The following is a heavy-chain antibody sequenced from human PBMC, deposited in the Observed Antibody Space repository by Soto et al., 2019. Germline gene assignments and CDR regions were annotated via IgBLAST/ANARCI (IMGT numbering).Heavy chain of an antibody. Sequence: GGSLRLSCAVSGFTFSSYAMHWVRQAPGKGLEWVAVISHDVSNKYYADSVKGRFTISRDNSKNTLYLQMNSLRAEDTAVYYCARQIPKYDSSGPPNYWGQGTLVTVSS. CDR3: ARQIPKYDSSGPPNY. CDR1: GFTFSSYA. J-gene: IGHJ4*02. CDR2: ISHDVSNK. D-gene: IGHD3-22*01. V-gene: IGHV3-30-3*01.